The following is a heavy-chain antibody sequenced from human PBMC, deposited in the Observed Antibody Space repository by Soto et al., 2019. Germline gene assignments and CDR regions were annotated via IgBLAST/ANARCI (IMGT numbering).Heavy chain of an antibody. CDR1: GGAFSSYT. J-gene: IGHJ6*03. V-gene: IGHV1-69*02. Sequence: GASVKVSCKASGGAFSSYTSSWVRQAPGQGLEWMGRIIPILGIANYAQKFQGRGTITADKSTSTAYMELRSMRSEDTAVYYCARKGYSYGNYYYYYMDVWGKGTTVTVYS. CDR3: ARKGYSYGNYYYYYMDV. CDR2: IIPILGIA. D-gene: IGHD5-18*01.